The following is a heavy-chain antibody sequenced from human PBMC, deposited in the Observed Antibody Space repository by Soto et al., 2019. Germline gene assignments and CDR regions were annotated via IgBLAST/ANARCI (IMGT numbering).Heavy chain of an antibody. V-gene: IGHV3-23*01. D-gene: IGHD5-18*01. CDR3: AREGDSHAFRGFDL. Sequence: GGSLRLSCAASGFTFSIYGMSWVRQAPGKGLEWVSTFGGGGGGPSYADFVRGRFTISRDMSKSTIFLQMNNLRIDDSAIYSCAREGDSHAFRGFDLWGQGTPVTVSS. CDR2: FGGGGGGP. CDR1: GFTFSIYG. J-gene: IGHJ5*02.